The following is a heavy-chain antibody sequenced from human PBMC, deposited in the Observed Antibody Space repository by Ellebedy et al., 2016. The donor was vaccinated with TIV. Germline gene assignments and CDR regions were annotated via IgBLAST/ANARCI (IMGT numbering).Heavy chain of an antibody. J-gene: IGHJ6*03. CDR1: GGSISSYY. Sequence: SETLSLXCTVSGGSISSYYWSWIRQPAGKGLEWIGRIYTSGSTNYNPSLKSRVTMSVDTSKNQFSLKLSSVTAADTAVYYCARGERVVPAAVYYYYMDVWGKGTTVTVSS. CDR2: IYTSGST. V-gene: IGHV4-4*07. D-gene: IGHD2-2*01. CDR3: ARGERVVPAAVYYYYMDV.